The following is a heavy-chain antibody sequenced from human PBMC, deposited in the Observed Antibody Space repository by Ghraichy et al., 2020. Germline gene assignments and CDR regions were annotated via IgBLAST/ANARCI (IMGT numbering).Heavy chain of an antibody. Sequence: SETLSLTCTVSGGSISSGDYYWSWICQPPGKGLEWIGYIYYSGSTYYNPSLKSRVTISVDTSKNQFSLKLSSVTAADTAVYYCAQSSGGTFDYWGQGTLVTVSS. CDR3: AQSSGGTFDY. V-gene: IGHV4-30-4*01. J-gene: IGHJ4*02. CDR2: IYYSGST. CDR1: GGSISSGDYY. D-gene: IGHD2-15*01.